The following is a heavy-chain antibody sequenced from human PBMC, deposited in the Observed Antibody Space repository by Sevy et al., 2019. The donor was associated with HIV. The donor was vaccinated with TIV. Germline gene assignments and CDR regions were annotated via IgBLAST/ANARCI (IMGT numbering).Heavy chain of an antibody. CDR2: FNWNGGRT. Sequence: GGSLRLSCAASGFTFDDYGMSWVRQAPGKGLEWVSGFNWNGGRTGYADSVKGRFTISRDNAKNSLYLQMNSLRVEDTALYYGARDAIAVAGTDAFDIWGQGTLVTVSS. CDR3: ARDAIAVAGTDAFDI. D-gene: IGHD6-19*01. V-gene: IGHV3-20*04. J-gene: IGHJ3*02. CDR1: GFTFDDYG.